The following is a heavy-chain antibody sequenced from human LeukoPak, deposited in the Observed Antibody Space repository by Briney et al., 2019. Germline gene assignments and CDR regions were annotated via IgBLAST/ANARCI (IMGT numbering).Heavy chain of an antibody. CDR3: ARALGAFDI. CDR2: ISQNGDS. V-gene: IGHV4-34*01. CDR1: GDSLSFYY. J-gene: IGHJ3*02. Sequence: PSETLSLTCSVSGDSLSFYYWRWLRQSPGKGLEWLAEISQNGDSNYKMSLKSGVTISLEKSKNQVSLKLNSVTAADTAVYYCARALGAFDIWGQGTMVTVSS.